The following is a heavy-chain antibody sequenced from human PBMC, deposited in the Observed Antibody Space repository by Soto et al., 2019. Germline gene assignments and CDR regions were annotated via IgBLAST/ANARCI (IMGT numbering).Heavy chain of an antibody. CDR2: ISWNSGNI. D-gene: IGHD3-3*01. Sequence: SLKISCAASGFTFDDYAMHWVRQAPGKGPEWVSGISWNSGNIVYADSVKGRFTISRDNAKNSLYLQMNSLRPEDTALYYCAKDPQAWSGPYYFDYWGQGTLVTVSS. CDR1: GFTFDDYA. V-gene: IGHV3-9*01. J-gene: IGHJ4*02. CDR3: AKDPQAWSGPYYFDY.